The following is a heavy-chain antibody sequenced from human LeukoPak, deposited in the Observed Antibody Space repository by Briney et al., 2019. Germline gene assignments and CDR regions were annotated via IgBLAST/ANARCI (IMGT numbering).Heavy chain of an antibody. Sequence: PSETLSLTCTVSGYSISSGYYWGWIRQPPGKGLEWIGSLYHSGNTYYNPSLKSRVTISVHTSKNQFSLKLSSVTAADTAVYYCAREAVPHYYDSSGPRDYYYMDVWGKGTTVTVSS. J-gene: IGHJ6*03. CDR2: LYHSGNT. D-gene: IGHD3-22*01. CDR3: AREAVPHYYDSSGPRDYYYMDV. V-gene: IGHV4-38-2*02. CDR1: GYSISSGYY.